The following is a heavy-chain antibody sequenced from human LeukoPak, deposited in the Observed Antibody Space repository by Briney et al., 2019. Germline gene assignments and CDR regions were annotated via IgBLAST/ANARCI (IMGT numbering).Heavy chain of an antibody. J-gene: IGHJ3*02. CDR3: ARSDTATSHDAFDI. V-gene: IGHV4-34*01. Sequence: PSETLSLTCAVYGGSFSGYYWSWIRQPPGKGLEWIGEINHSGSTNYNPSLKSRVTISVDTSKNQFSLKLSSVTAADTAVYYCARSDTATSHDAFDIWGQGTMVTVSS. D-gene: IGHD5-18*01. CDR2: INHSGST. CDR1: GGSFSGYY.